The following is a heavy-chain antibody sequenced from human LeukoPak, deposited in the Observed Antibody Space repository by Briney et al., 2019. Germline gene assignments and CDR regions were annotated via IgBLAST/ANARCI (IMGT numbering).Heavy chain of an antibody. V-gene: IGHV3-7*01. J-gene: IGHJ3*02. CDR3: ARGGGYCSTTSCYRLDI. Sequence: GGSLRLSCAASGFTFSSYWMSWVRQAPGKGLEWVANIKQDGSEKYYVDSVKGRFTISRDNAKNSLYLQMNSLRAEDTAVYYCARGGGYCSTTSCYRLDIWGQGTMVTVSS. D-gene: IGHD2-2*01. CDR2: IKQDGSEK. CDR1: GFTFSSYW.